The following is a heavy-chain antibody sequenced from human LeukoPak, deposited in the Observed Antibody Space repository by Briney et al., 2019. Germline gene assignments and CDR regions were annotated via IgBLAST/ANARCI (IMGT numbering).Heavy chain of an antibody. J-gene: IGHJ6*03. Sequence: PSETLSLTCAVYGGSFSGYYWSWIRRPPGKGLEWIGYIYYSGTTYYNPSLKSRVTISVDTSKNQFSLKLSSVTAADTAVYYCARGSLAYYYYSMDVWGKGTTVTVSS. V-gene: IGHV4-59*01. D-gene: IGHD3-16*01. CDR1: GGSFSGYY. CDR2: IYYSGTT. CDR3: ARGSLAYYYYSMDV.